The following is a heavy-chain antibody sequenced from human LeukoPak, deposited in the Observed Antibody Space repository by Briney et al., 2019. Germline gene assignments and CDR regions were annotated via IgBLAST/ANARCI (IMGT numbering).Heavy chain of an antibody. J-gene: IGHJ4*02. CDR3: ARDMNPTHYFDY. Sequence: SETQSLTCNVSGYSISSGYYWAWIRQAPGKGLEWIGSIYHSGYTHYNPSLKGRVTISVDTSKNDFSLKLSSVAAADTAIYYCARDMNPTHYFDYWGQGTLVTVSS. V-gene: IGHV4-38-2*02. CDR2: IYHSGYT. D-gene: IGHD3-16*01. CDR1: GYSISSGYY.